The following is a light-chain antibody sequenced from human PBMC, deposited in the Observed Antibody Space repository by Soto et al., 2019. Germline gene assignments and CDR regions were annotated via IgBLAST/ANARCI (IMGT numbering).Light chain of an antibody. J-gene: IGKJ1*01. Sequence: AIQVTQSPSSLSASVGDRVTITCRASQDIRNDLAWYQQKPGQAPNLLIFAAFNLQSGVPSRFSGGGSGTHFTLTISSLQPDDFASYFCLQYYSFSWTFGQGTKVDIK. CDR3: LQYYSFSWT. V-gene: IGKV1-6*01. CDR1: QDIRND. CDR2: AAF.